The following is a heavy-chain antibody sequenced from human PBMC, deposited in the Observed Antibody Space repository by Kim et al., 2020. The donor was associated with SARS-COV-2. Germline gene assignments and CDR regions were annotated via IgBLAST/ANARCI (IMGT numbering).Heavy chain of an antibody. CDR2: INAGNGNT. D-gene: IGHD2-21*02. J-gene: IGHJ4*02. CDR1: GYTFTSYA. CDR3: ARASLPVTAHFDY. Sequence: ASVKVSCKASGYTFTSYAMHWVRQAPGQRLEWMGWINAGNGNTKYSQKFQGRVTITRDTSASTAYMELSSLRSEDTAVYYCARASLPVTAHFDYWGQGTLVTVSS. V-gene: IGHV1-3*01.